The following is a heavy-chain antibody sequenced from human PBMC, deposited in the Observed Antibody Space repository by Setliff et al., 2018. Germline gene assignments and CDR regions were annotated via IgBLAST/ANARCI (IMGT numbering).Heavy chain of an antibody. V-gene: IGHV1-8*03. CDR3: ARRGLVPAAIEGSYYYYGMDV. D-gene: IGHD2-2*02. Sequence: ASVKVSCKASGYTFTSYDINWVRQATGQGFEWMGWMNPNSGNTGYAQKFQGRVTITRNTSISTAYMELSSLRSEDTAVYYCARRGLVPAAIEGSYYYYGMDVWGQGTTVTVSS. CDR1: GYTFTSYD. J-gene: IGHJ6*02. CDR2: MNPNSGNT.